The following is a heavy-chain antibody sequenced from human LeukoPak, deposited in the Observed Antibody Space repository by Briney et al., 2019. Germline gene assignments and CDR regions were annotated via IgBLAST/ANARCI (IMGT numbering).Heavy chain of an antibody. D-gene: IGHD6-13*01. CDR1: GYTFTGYY. J-gene: IGHJ4*02. CDR2: INPNSGGT. Sequence: ASVKVSCKASGYTFTGYYMHWARQAPGQGLEWMGWINPNSGGTNYAQKFQGRVTMTRDTSISTAYMELSRLRSDDTAVYYCARGGIAADSYFDYWGQGTLVTVSS. V-gene: IGHV1-2*02. CDR3: ARGGIAADSYFDY.